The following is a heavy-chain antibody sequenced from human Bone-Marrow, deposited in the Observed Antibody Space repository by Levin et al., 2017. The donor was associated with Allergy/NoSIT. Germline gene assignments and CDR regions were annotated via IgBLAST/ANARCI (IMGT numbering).Heavy chain of an antibody. D-gene: IGHD1-1*01. Sequence: GGSLRLSCAASGFTFNTYWMHWVRRAPGKGLLCVARINRDGSSTSYADSVKGRFTISRDNAKSSLYLQMDSLRADDTAVYYCARGLPLAPRSAFDIWGQGTVVT. J-gene: IGHJ3*02. CDR3: ARGLPLAPRSAFDI. CDR1: GFTFNTYW. V-gene: IGHV3-74*01. CDR2: INRDGSST.